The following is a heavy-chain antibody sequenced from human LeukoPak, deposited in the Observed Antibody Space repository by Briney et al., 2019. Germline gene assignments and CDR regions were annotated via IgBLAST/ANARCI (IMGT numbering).Heavy chain of an antibody. CDR2: IYYSGST. CDR3: ARHGAYTAMVIYYFDY. CDR1: GGSISSSSYY. V-gene: IGHV4-39*01. D-gene: IGHD5-18*01. J-gene: IGHJ4*02. Sequence: PSETLSLTCTVSGGSISSSSYYWGWIRQPPGKGLERIGSIYYSGSTYYNPSLKSRVTISVDTSKNQFSLKLSSVTAADRAVYYCARHGAYTAMVIYYFDYWGQGTLVTVSS.